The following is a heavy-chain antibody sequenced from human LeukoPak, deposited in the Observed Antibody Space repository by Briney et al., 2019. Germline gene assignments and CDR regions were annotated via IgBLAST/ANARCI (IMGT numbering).Heavy chain of an antibody. CDR1: GGSISSGGYS. D-gene: IGHD4-17*01. V-gene: IGHV4-30-2*01. CDR3: ARAIGDDYGDYFDY. Sequence: PSETLSLTCAVSGGSISSGGYSWSWIRQPPGKGLEWIGYIYHSGSTYYNPSLKSRVTISVDRSKNQFSLKLSSVTAADTAVYYCARAIGDDYGDYFDYWGQEALVTVSS. CDR2: IYHSGST. J-gene: IGHJ4*02.